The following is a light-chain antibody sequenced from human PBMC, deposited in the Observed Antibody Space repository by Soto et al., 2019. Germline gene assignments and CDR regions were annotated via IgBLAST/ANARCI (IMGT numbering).Light chain of an antibody. Sequence: IVLTQSPGTLSLSPGERATLSCRTSQTISSRHLAWYQQRPGQPPRLLIHAASSRATGIPERLSGIGSGTDFTLTISRMEPEDFAMYYCQQYHISRTFGQGTKVDIK. CDR1: QTISSRH. CDR3: QQYHISRT. V-gene: IGKV3-20*01. CDR2: AAS. J-gene: IGKJ1*01.